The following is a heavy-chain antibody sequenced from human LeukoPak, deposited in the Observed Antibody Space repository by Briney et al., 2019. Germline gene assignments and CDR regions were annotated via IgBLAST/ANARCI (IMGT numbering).Heavy chain of an antibody. J-gene: IGHJ4*02. D-gene: IGHD3-10*01. Sequence: GGSLRLSCAASGFTVTSKHMNWVRQAPGKGLEWVSIVFGGGSTYYADSVKGRFTISRDISENTLYLQMNSLRAEDTAVYDCARERWYGTMVRGVFDYWGQGTLVTVSS. V-gene: IGHV3-53*01. CDR1: GFTVTSKH. CDR3: ARERWYGTMVRGVFDY. CDR2: VFGGGST.